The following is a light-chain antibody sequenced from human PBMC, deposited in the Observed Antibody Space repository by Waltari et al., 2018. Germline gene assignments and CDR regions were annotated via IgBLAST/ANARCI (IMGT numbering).Light chain of an antibody. Sequence: DVVLTQTPLSLSVTPGQSASISCKSSQSLTHNDGKTYLYWYVKKPGQPPQLLIYEVSDLFSGVPPRFSGSGSGTDFALKISRVEAEDAGVYYCMQSMQLPLYTFGQGTKLEIK. V-gene: IGKV2D-29*01. CDR1: QSLTHNDGKTY. CDR2: EVS. J-gene: IGKJ2*01. CDR3: MQSMQLPLYT.